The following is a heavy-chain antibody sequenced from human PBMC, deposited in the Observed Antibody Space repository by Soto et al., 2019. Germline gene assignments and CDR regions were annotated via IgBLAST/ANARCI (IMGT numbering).Heavy chain of an antibody. CDR2: VIRRFGTT. V-gene: IGHV1-69*01. Sequence: QVQLEQSGAEVKRPGSSVKVSCRASGGTFTSYSINWVRRAPGQGPEWMGAVIRRFGTTTYAQRFEGRVTVIAEASTSTVFMEMRGLRSEDTAVYFCARARTVAVSGRTGGYYYYAMDLWGQGTAVTVSS. CDR1: GGTFTSYS. CDR3: ARARTVAVSGRTGGYYYYAMDL. J-gene: IGHJ6*01. D-gene: IGHD6-19*01.